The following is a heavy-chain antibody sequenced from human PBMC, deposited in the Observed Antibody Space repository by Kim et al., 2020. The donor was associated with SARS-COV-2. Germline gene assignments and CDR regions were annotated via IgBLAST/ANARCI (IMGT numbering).Heavy chain of an antibody. V-gene: IGHV3-23*01. CDR2: ISDSGNRT. CDR3: AGVGDSSCWSGIDH. Sequence: GGSLRLSCAASGFTFSTYAMNWVRQAPGKGLEWVSAISDSGNRTYYADSVKGRFTISRENSKDPFYLQMNSLRVEDTAVSYCAGVGDSSCWSGIDHSGQG. D-gene: IGHD6-19*01. CDR1: GFTFSTYA. J-gene: IGHJ4*02.